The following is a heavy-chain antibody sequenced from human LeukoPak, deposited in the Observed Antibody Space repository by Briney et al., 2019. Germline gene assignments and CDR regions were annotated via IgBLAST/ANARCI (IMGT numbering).Heavy chain of an antibody. J-gene: IGHJ4*02. CDR2: ISGSGGST. CDR1: GSTFSSYA. Sequence: GGSLRLSCAASGSTFSSYAMSWVRQAPGKGLEWVSAISGSGGSTYYADSVKGRFTISRGNSKNTLYLQMNSLRAEDTAVYYCAKGPYYYDSSGYYYWGQGTLVTVSS. CDR3: AKGPYYYDSSGYYY. D-gene: IGHD3-22*01. V-gene: IGHV3-23*01.